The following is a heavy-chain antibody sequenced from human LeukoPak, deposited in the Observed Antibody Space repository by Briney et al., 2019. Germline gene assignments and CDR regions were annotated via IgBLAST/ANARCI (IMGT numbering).Heavy chain of an antibody. CDR3: ARDLGGCTNGLCSYYFDY. Sequence: PGMSLRLSCVASGFSFGGYGMNWVRQAPGKGLEWVAVIWYNGKNKYYSDSVKGRFTISRDASKNTLYLQMNSLRAEDTAVYYCARDLGGCTNGLCSYYFDYWGQGTLVTVSS. D-gene: IGHD2-8*01. CDR1: GFSFGGYG. J-gene: IGHJ4*02. V-gene: IGHV3-33*01. CDR2: IWYNGKNK.